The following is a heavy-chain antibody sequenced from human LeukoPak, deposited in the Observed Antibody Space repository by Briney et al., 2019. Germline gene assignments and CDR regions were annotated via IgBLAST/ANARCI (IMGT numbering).Heavy chain of an antibody. CDR3: ARHRDSGDYPLDY. D-gene: IGHD4-17*01. Sequence: SETLSLTCTVSGGSISGYYWSWIRQPPGKGREWIAYIYYSGSSVYNPSLKGRVTISVDTSKNQFSLKLSSVTAADTAVYYCARHRDSGDYPLDYWGQGTLVTVSS. CDR2: IYYSGSS. J-gene: IGHJ4*02. V-gene: IGHV4-59*08. CDR1: GGSISGYY.